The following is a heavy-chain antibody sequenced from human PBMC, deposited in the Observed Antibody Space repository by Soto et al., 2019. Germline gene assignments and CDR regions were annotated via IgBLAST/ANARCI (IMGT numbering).Heavy chain of an antibody. CDR3: ARASSSWYGGEGDYYYGMDV. CDR2: IYYSGTT. Sequence: TLSLTCTVSCVAISSGRYYWRWYRQHPGKGLEWIGYIYYSGTTHYNPSLKSRVTISVDTSRNQFSLKLSSVTAADTAVYYCARASSSWYGGEGDYYYGMDVWGQGTTVT. CDR1: CVAISSGRYY. J-gene: IGHJ6*02. D-gene: IGHD6-13*01. V-gene: IGHV4-31*03.